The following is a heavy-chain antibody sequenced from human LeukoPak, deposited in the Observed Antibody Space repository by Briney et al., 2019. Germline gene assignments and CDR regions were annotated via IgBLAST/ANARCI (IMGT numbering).Heavy chain of an antibody. V-gene: IGHV3-23*01. CDR3: TRRVGGTPDY. CDR1: GFTFSNYV. J-gene: IGHJ4*02. Sequence: SGGSLRLSCAASGFTFSNYVMTWVRQAPAKRLEWVSAIGIDVRDSDYADSVKGRFTISRDNSKNTVYLQMNSLRAEDTGLYYCTRRVGGTPDYWGLGTLVTVSS. D-gene: IGHD1-26*01. CDR2: IGIDVRDS.